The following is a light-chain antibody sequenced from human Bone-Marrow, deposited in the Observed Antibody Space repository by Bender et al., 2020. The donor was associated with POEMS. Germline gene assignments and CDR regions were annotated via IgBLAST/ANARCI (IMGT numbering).Light chain of an antibody. CDR3: CSYAGSRTLV. J-gene: IGLJ2*01. V-gene: IGLV1-44*01. Sequence: QSVLTQPPSASGTPGQRVTISCSGSSSNIGTNPVNWYQQLPGTAPKLLIYINNQRPSGVSNRFSGYKSGYTASLTISGLQAEDEADYYCCSYAGSRTLVFGGGTKLTVL. CDR2: INN. CDR1: SSNIGTNP.